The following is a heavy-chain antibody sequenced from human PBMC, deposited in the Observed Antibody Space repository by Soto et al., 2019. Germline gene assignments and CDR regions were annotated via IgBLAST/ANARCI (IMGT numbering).Heavy chain of an antibody. CDR2: TSYDGSDK. V-gene: IGHV3-30*19. CDR1: GFTLRSYV. D-gene: IGHD3-16*01. J-gene: IGHJ1*01. Sequence: QVQLVESGGGVVQPGTSLRVSCVGSGFTLRSYVMHWVRQAPGKGLEWVALTSYDGSDKYYDDSVRGRFTISRDNSRNTVDLQMDSPRLEDTALYYCARWGTTGGLDVWGQGTLVSVSS. CDR3: ARWGTTGGLDV.